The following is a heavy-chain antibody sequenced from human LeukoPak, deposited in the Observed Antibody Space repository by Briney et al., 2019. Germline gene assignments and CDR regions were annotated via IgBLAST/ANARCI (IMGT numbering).Heavy chain of an antibody. V-gene: IGHV3-23*01. D-gene: IGHD6-19*01. CDR2: ISHDGMNA. J-gene: IGHJ5*02. CDR1: GLHFSGTA. Sequence: GGSLRLSCAASGLHFSGTAVSWVRQAPGKGLEWVSAISHDGMNAYYADSVKGRFTISRDNSKKTVSLEMSSLTAADTGVYYCAKDGAQYSSGPECDPRGQGALVTVSP. CDR3: AKDGAQYSSGPECDP.